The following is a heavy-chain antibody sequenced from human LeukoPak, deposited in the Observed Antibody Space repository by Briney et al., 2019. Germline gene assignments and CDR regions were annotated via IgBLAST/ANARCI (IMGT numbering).Heavy chain of an antibody. V-gene: IGHV1-2*02. CDR3: AVSPYCSSTSCYTTDALDI. Sequence: ASVKVSFKSSGYTFTGYYMHWVRQPPGQGLEWMGWINPNSGGTNYAQKFQDRVTMTRDTSISTAYMELSRLRSDDTAVYYCAVSPYCSSTSCYTTDALDIWGQGTMVTVSS. J-gene: IGHJ3*02. D-gene: IGHD2-2*02. CDR2: INPNSGGT. CDR1: GYTFTGYY.